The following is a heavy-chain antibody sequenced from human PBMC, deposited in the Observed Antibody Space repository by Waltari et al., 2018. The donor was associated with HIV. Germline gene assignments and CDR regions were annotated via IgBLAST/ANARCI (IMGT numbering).Heavy chain of an antibody. CDR1: GFSFVTYA. Sequence: EVQLLESGGGLVQPGQSLRISCTVSGFSFVTYAMSWVSQAPGKGREWVSAISGTGDHTFYADSVKGRFTISRDNSKRTLYLQINSLRAEDTALYYCARHSSSHPYYYAMDVLGQGTTVTVSS. J-gene: IGHJ6*02. CDR3: ARHSSSHPYYYAMDV. V-gene: IGHV3-23*01. D-gene: IGHD6-13*01. CDR2: ISGTGDHT.